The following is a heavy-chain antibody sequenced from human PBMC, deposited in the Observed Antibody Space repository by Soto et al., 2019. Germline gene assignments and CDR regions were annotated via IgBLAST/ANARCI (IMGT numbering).Heavy chain of an antibody. CDR2: INHSGST. CDR1: GGSFSGYY. J-gene: IGHJ6*02. CDR3: APIRSGSYYPPHGMDV. Sequence: PSETLSLTCAVYGGSFSGYYWSWIRQPPGKGLEWIGEINHSGSTNYNPSLKSRVTISVDTSKNQFSLKLSSVTAADTAVYYCAPIRSGSYYPPHGMDVWGQGTTVTVSS. D-gene: IGHD1-26*01. V-gene: IGHV4-34*01.